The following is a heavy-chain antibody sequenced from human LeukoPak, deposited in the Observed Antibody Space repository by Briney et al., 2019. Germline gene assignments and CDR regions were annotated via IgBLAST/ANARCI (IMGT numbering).Heavy chain of an antibody. Sequence: PSETLSLTCTVSGGSLSSTYWNWVRQPPGKGLEWIGYIYYSGSTKYNPSLKSRVTISVDTSKNQFSLKLSSVTAADTAVYYCAREEESTSGRWFDPWGQGTLVTVSS. V-gene: IGHV4-59*01. CDR2: IYYSGST. CDR1: GGSLSSTY. J-gene: IGHJ5*02. D-gene: IGHD1-1*01. CDR3: AREEESTSGRWFDP.